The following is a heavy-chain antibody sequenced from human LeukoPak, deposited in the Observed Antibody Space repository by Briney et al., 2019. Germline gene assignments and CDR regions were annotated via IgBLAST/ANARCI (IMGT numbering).Heavy chain of an antibody. CDR2: IYYSGST. CDR1: GGSISSYY. CDR3: ARENYDFWSGYYVGAPQTNAFDI. J-gene: IGHJ3*02. V-gene: IGHV4-59*08. Sequence: PSETLSLTCTVSGGSISSYYWSWLRQPPGKGLEWIGYIYYSGSTNYNPSLKSRVTISVDTSKNQFSLKLSSVTAADTAVYYCARENYDFWSGYYVGAPQTNAFDIWGQGTMVTVSS. D-gene: IGHD3-3*01.